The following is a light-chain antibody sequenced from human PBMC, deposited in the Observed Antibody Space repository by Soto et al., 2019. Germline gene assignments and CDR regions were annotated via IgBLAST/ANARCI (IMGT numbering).Light chain of an antibody. CDR1: QGLNSY. V-gene: IGKV1-9*01. CDR3: QQLDSYPVT. CDR2: ATS. J-gene: IGKJ4*01. Sequence: DIQLTQSPSFLSASVGDRVTITCRASQGLNSYFASYQQKPGKAPKLLLYATSTLQSVFPSRFSGSGSGAEFTLTITSLQPEDIATYYCQQLDSYPVTFGGGTKVEIK.